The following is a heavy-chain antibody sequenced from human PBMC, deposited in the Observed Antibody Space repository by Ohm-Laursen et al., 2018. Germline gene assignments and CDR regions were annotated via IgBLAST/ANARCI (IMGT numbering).Heavy chain of an antibody. CDR1: GFAFTSYG. Sequence: SSLRLSCAASGFAFTSYGMHWVRQAPGKGLEWVAVISSDGSNKYYADSVRGRFTISRDNSRNTLYLQMDSLRTEDTAVYYCAKAVSTNYYGMDVWGQGTTVTVSS. CDR3: AKAVSTNYYGMDV. V-gene: IGHV3-30*18. D-gene: IGHD5/OR15-5a*01. CDR2: ISSDGSNK. J-gene: IGHJ6*02.